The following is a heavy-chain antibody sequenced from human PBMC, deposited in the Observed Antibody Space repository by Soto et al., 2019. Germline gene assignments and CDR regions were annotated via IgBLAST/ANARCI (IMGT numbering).Heavy chain of an antibody. CDR2: ISAYNGNT. Sequence: QVQLVQSGAEVKKPGASVKVSCKASGYTFSNYIISWLRQAPGQGLEWMGGISAYNGNTFYSHELQDRVTMTTDTSTSTAYMEMRSLRSDDTAVYYCAKSGILGVVIIPVYFDYWGQGTLVTFSS. CDR1: GYTFSNYI. V-gene: IGHV1-18*01. D-gene: IGHD3-3*01. J-gene: IGHJ4*02. CDR3: AKSGILGVVIIPVYFDY.